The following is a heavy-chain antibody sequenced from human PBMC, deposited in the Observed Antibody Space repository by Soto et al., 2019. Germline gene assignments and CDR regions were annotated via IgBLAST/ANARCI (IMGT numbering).Heavy chain of an antibody. CDR3: ARDPPPHYDFWSGYFDY. CDR2: IWYDGSNK. D-gene: IGHD3-3*01. J-gene: IGHJ4*02. V-gene: IGHV3-33*01. Sequence: HPGGSLRLSCAASGFTFSSYGMHWVRQAPGKGLEWVAVIWYDGSNKYYADSVKGRFTISRDNSKNTLYLQMNSLRAEDTAVYYCARDPPPHYDFWSGYFDYWGQGTLVTVSS. CDR1: GFTFSSYG.